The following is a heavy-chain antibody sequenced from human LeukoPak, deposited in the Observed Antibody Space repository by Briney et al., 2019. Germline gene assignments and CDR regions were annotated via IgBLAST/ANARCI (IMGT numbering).Heavy chain of an antibody. CDR2: INPSGGST. CDR3: AAMATTLLGLFDY. V-gene: IGHV1-46*01. J-gene: IGHJ4*02. Sequence: ASVKVSCKASGYTFTGYYMHWVRQAPGQGLEWMGIINPSGGSTSYAQKFQGRVTITTDESTSTAYMELSSLRSEDTAVYYCAAMATTLLGLFDYWGQGTLVTVSS. D-gene: IGHD5-24*01. CDR1: GYTFTGYY.